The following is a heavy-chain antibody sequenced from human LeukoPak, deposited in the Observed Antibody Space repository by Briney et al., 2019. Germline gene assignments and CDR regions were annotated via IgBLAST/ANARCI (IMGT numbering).Heavy chain of an antibody. J-gene: IGHJ3*02. CDR2: ISTYNGNS. D-gene: IGHD6-19*01. CDR1: GYTFTNYG. CDR3: ARAGGWAREDYKGDAFDI. Sequence: ASVKVSCKASGYTFTNYGISWVRQAPGQGLEWVGWISTYNGNSNYAQKLQDRVTMTTDTPTTTAYMDLRSLRSDDTAVYYCARAGGWAREDYKGDAFDIWGQGTMVTVSS. V-gene: IGHV1-18*01.